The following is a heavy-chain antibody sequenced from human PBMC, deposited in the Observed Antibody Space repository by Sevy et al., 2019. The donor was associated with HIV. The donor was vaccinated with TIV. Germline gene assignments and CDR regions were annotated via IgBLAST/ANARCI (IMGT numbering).Heavy chain of an antibody. Sequence: GGSLRLSCAASGFTFSSYAMSWVRQAPGKGLEWVSAISGSGGSTYYADSVKGRFTISRDNSKNTLYLQMNSLRAEDTAVYYCARVYGDYVGAFDIWGQGTMVTVSS. CDR3: ARVYGDYVGAFDI. D-gene: IGHD4-17*01. CDR2: ISGSGGST. CDR1: GFTFSSYA. V-gene: IGHV3-23*01. J-gene: IGHJ3*02.